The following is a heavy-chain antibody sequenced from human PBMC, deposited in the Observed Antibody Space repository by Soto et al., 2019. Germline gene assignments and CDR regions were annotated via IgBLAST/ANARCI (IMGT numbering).Heavy chain of an antibody. V-gene: IGHV4-39*01. Sequence: SETLSLTCAVSGGSIGTSAYYWGWIRQAPGKGLEWIGSINHSGNTYLSPSLKDRVTMSVDTSKNSFSLKLRSATAADTGLYYCPRRAPEGLDPWGQGPLVTVYS. J-gene: IGHJ5*02. CDR3: PRRAPEGLDP. CDR1: GGSIGTSAYY. D-gene: IGHD3-10*01. CDR2: INHSGNT.